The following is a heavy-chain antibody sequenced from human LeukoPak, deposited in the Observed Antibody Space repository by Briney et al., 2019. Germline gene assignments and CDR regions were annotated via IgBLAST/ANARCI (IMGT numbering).Heavy chain of an antibody. CDR1: GFIFNSHA. Sequence: GGSLRLSCAASGFIFNSHAMNWVRQAPGKGLEWVSFISGSGGITYYADSVKGRLTVSRDNSKNTLFLQMNSLRAEDTAIYYCTKEYTGTFSPFPSYFDNWGQGTLVTVSS. CDR3: TKEYTGTFSPFPSYFDN. D-gene: IGHD1-26*01. CDR2: ISGSGGIT. J-gene: IGHJ4*02. V-gene: IGHV3-23*01.